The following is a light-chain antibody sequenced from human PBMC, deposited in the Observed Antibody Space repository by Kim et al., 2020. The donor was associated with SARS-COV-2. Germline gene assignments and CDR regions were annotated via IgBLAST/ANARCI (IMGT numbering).Light chain of an antibody. Sequence: EVVLTQSPGTLSLSPGERATLSCRASQSISSNLAWYQQKPGQTPRLLIYGASTRATNIPARFSGSRSGTEFTLTISSLQSEDFVVYYCQHYNNWPRTFGQGTKVDIK. J-gene: IGKJ1*01. CDR2: GAS. CDR1: QSISSN. V-gene: IGKV3-15*01. CDR3: QHYNNWPRT.